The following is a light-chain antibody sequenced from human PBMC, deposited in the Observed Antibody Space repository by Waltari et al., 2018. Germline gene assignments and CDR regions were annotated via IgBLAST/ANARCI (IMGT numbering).Light chain of an antibody. CDR3: LVWHSTIDHQGV. V-gene: IGLV3-21*04. CDR1: NIGSKS. J-gene: IGLJ2*01. Sequence: SYVVTQSPSVSVAPGETARITCGGDNIGSKSVHWYQQRPGQAPVLVISSDNDRPSGSPERFSGSNSGNTATLTSSWVEAEDEADYYCLVWHSTIDHQGVFGGGTKLTVL. CDR2: SDN.